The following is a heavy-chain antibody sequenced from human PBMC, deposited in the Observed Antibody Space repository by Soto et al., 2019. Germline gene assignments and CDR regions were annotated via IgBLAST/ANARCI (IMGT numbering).Heavy chain of an antibody. D-gene: IGHD3-10*01. J-gene: IGHJ5*02. CDR2: INSDGSST. Sequence: GRPHRLRYAASGCNFSNYWMHWVRQAPGEGLVWVSRINSDGSSTYYADSVKGRFTISRDNAWNTLYLQMNSLRAEDTAVYYCAGSAFDPWGQGTLVTVSS. CDR1: GCNFSNYW. V-gene: IGHV3-74*01. CDR3: AGSAFDP.